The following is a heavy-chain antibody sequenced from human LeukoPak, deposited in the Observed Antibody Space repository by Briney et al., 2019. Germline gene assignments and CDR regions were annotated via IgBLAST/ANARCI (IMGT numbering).Heavy chain of an antibody. CDR3: ARGRGGFLEWSRRDWFDP. CDR2: INPNSGGT. V-gene: IGHV1-2*02. Sequence: ASVKVSCKASGYTFTGYYMHWVRQAPGQGLEWMGWINPNSGGTNYAQKFQGRVTMTRDTSISTAYMELSRLRSDDTAVYYCARGRGGFLEWSRRDWFDPWGQGTLVTVSS. J-gene: IGHJ5*02. CDR1: GYTFTGYY. D-gene: IGHD3-3*01.